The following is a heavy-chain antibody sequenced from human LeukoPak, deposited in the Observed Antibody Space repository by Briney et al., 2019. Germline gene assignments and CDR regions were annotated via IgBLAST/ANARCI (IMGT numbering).Heavy chain of an antibody. V-gene: IGHV4-39*07. CDR3: ARVRSGKFKAWVDY. D-gene: IGHD3-10*01. Sequence: SETLSLTCTVSGGSISNSSYYWGWIRQPPGKGLEWIGGIYYSGSTYYNPSLKSRVTISVDTSKNQFSLKLNSVNAADTAVYYCARVRSGKFKAWVDYWGQGTLVTVSS. CDR2: IYYSGST. J-gene: IGHJ4*02. CDR1: GGSISNSSYY.